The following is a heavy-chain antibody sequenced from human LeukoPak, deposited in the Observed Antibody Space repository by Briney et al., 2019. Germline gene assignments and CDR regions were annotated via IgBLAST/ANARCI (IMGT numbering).Heavy chain of an antibody. CDR1: GFTFSSYS. J-gene: IGHJ4*02. D-gene: IGHD4-11*01. CDR3: ATSTVTTPFDY. CDR2: ISSSSSTI. V-gene: IGHV3-48*01. Sequence: GGSLRLSCAASGFTFSSYSMNWVRQAPGKGLEWVSYISSSSSTIYYADSVKGRFTISRDNSKNTLYLQMNSLRAEDTAVYYCATSTVTTPFDYWGQGTLVTVSS.